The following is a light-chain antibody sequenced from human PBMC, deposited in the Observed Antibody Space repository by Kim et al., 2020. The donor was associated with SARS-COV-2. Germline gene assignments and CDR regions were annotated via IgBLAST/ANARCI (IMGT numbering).Light chain of an antibody. CDR1: QSVSSSS. Sequence: ATGERATPSCRASQSVSSSSFAWYQQKPGQAPRLLIHATSSRVTGIPDRFSGSGSGTDFTLTISRLEPEDFAVYYCQQYGSSPLTFGGGTKVDIK. J-gene: IGKJ4*01. CDR2: ATS. V-gene: IGKV3-20*01. CDR3: QQYGSSPLT.